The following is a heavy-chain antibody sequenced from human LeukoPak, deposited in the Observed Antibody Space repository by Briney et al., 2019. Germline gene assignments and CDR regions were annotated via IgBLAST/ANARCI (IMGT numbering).Heavy chain of an antibody. CDR1: GGSISSYY. D-gene: IGHD2-15*01. V-gene: IGHV4-4*09. Sequence: SETLSLTCTVSGGSISSYYWSWIRQPPGKGLEWIGNIYTSGSTNYNPSPKSRVTISVDTSKNQFSLKLSSVTAADTAVYYCARPVVASHDAFDIWGQGTMVTVSS. J-gene: IGHJ3*02. CDR3: ARPVVASHDAFDI. CDR2: IYTSGST.